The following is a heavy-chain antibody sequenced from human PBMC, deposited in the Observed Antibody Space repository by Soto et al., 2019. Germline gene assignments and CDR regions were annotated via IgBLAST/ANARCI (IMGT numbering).Heavy chain of an antibody. J-gene: IGHJ6*03. Sequence: QVQLQESGPGLVKPSGTLSLTCAVSSGSISSSNWWSWVRQPPGKGLERIGEIYHSGSTNYNPSLQSRVTISVDKSKNQFALKLSSVTAADTAVYYCARAYGSGSQYYYYYYMDVWGKGTTVTVSS. V-gene: IGHV4-4*02. D-gene: IGHD3-10*01. CDR1: SGSISSSNW. CDR2: IYHSGST. CDR3: ARAYGSGSQYYYYYYMDV.